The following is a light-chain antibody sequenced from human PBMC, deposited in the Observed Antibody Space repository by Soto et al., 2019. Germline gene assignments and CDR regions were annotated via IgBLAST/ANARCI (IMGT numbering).Light chain of an antibody. V-gene: IGKV3-15*01. CDR2: GAS. Sequence: IVLTQSPATLSVSPGERATLSCRASQSVSTNLAWYQQKPGQAPRLLIYGASTRATGIPARFSGSGSGTEFTLTINSLQSADVAVYYCQQYNDWPLTFGGGTKVDIK. CDR3: QQYNDWPLT. J-gene: IGKJ4*01. CDR1: QSVSTN.